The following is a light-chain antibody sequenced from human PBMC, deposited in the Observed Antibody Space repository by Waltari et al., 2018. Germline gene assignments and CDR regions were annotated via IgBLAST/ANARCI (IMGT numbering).Light chain of an antibody. CDR3: QQYNNWPPGT. CDR2: RTS. CDR1: QTSGTS. Sequence: EIVVTQSPDTLSMSPGERATLSCRTRQTSGTSSARDQQSPCQAPSRLIYRTSTRATGIPDRFSGSGAESEFTLTISSLQSEDVAVYYCQQYNNWPPGTFGQGTKVEI. V-gene: IGKV3-15*01. J-gene: IGKJ1*01.